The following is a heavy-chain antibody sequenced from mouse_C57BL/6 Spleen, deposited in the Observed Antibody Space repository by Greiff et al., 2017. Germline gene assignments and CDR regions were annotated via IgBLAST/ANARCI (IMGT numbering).Heavy chain of an antibody. CDR3: AISYYGSPRGYLDV. D-gene: IGHD1-1*01. Sequence: QVQLQESDAELVKPGASVKISCKASGYTFTDHTIHWMKQRPEQGLEWIGYIYPRDGSTKYTEKFKGKATLTADKSSSTAYMQLNSLTSEDSAVYVGAISYYGSPRGYLDVWGTGTTVTVSS. CDR2: IYPRDGST. J-gene: IGHJ1*03. V-gene: IGHV1-78*01. CDR1: GYTFTDHT.